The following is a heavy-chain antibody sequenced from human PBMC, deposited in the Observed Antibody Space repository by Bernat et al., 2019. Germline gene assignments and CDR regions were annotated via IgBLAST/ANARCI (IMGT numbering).Heavy chain of an antibody. CDR1: GFTFTSYG. CDR3: AKGESGMVATY. D-gene: IGHD5-12*01. J-gene: IGHJ4*02. CDR2: VRYDGSNK. V-gene: IGHV3-30*02. Sequence: QVQLVESGGGVVQPGGSLRLSCAASGFTFTSYGMHWIRQAPGKGLEWVAFVRYDGSNKYYADSVKGRFTISKDNSKNTLYLQMNSQRAEDTAVYYCAKGESGMVATYWGQGTLVTVSS.